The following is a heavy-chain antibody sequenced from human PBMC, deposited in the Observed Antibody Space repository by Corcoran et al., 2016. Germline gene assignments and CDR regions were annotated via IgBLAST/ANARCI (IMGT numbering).Heavy chain of an antibody. CDR1: GFTFSDSA. V-gene: IGHV3-73*02. D-gene: IGHD3-16*01. CDR3: TRGIGGDGMDV. J-gene: IGHJ6*02. Sequence: EVQLVESGVDLVQPGGSLRLSCAASGFTFSDSAIHWVRQSYGKGLEWVGRIRSRPNSYAAAYAASLGGRFTISRDDSKNTAYLQMNSLKTEDTAVYYCTRGIGGDGMDVWGHGSTVTGSS. CDR2: IRSRPNSYAA.